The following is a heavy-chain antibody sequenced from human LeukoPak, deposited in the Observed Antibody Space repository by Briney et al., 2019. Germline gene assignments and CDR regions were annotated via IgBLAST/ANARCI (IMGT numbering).Heavy chain of an antibody. Sequence: SETLSLTCTVSGGSISSYYWSWVRQPPGKGLEWIGYIYYSGSTNYNPSLKSRVTISVDTSKNQFSLKLISVTAADTAVYYCARLNGAPWGQGTLVTVSS. CDR3: ARLNGAP. V-gene: IGHV4-59*08. CDR2: IYYSGST. CDR1: GGSISSYY. J-gene: IGHJ5*02. D-gene: IGHD3-10*01.